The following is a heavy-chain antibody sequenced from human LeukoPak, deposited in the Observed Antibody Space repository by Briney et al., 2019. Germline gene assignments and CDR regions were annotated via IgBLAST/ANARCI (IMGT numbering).Heavy chain of an antibody. V-gene: IGHV3-23*01. D-gene: IGHD2-2*01. CDR3: AMANIVVVPAAAYYYYYGMDV. Sequence: GGSLILSCAASGFIFRNYGMHWVRQAPGEGLEWVSAISGSGGSTYYADSVKGRFTISRDNSKNTLYLQMNSLRAEDTAVYYCAMANIVVVPAAAYYYYYGMDVWGQGTTVTVSS. CDR2: ISGSGGST. CDR1: GFIFRNYG. J-gene: IGHJ6*02.